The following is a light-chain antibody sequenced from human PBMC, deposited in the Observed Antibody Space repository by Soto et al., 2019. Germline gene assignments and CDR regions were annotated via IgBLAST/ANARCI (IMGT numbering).Light chain of an antibody. CDR3: SSYTSSSPLHVV. Sequence: QSVLTQPASVSGSPGQSITISCTGTSSDVGGYNYVSWYQQHPGKAPKLMIYDVSNRPSGVSNRFSGSKSGNTASLTISGLQAEDEDDYYCSSYTSSSPLHVVFGGGTKLTVL. CDR1: SSDVGGYNY. CDR2: DVS. J-gene: IGLJ2*01. V-gene: IGLV2-14*01.